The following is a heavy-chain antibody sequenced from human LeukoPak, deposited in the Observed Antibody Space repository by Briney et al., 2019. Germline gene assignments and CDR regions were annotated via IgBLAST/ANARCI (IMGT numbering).Heavy chain of an antibody. CDR2: LYSSGSA. J-gene: IGHJ2*01. CDR3: ASLTGLYP. Sequence: PGGSLRLSCAASGLSVSTNYMTWVRQAPGKGLECVSILYSSGSAYYADSVKGRFIISRDNSENTLYLQMNSLSAEDTAVYYCASLTGLYPWGRGTLVSVSS. D-gene: IGHD7-27*01. V-gene: IGHV3-53*01. CDR1: GLSVSTNY.